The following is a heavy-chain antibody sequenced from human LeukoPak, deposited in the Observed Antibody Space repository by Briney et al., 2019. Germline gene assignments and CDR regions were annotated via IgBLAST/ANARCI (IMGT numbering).Heavy chain of an antibody. CDR3: ARGLYGDYLGY. CDR1: GGTISSYS. J-gene: IGHJ4*02. V-gene: IGHV4-59*01. Sequence: SETLSLTCTVSGGTISSYSWSWIRQAPGKGLEWVGYIYYSGSTNYNPSLKSRVIISVDTSKNQFSLKLSSVTAADTAVYYCARGLYGDYLGYWGQGTLVTVSS. D-gene: IGHD4-17*01. CDR2: IYYSGST.